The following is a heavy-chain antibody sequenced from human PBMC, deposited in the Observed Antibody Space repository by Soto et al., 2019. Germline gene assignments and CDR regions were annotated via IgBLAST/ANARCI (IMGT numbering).Heavy chain of an antibody. V-gene: IGHV2-5*01. J-gene: IGHJ4*02. CDR2: IYWNDDK. CDR1: GFSLSTSGVG. Sequence: ESGPTLVNPTQTLTLTFTFSGFSLSTSGVGVGWIRQPPGKALEWLALIYWNDDKRYSPSLKSRLTITKDTSKNQVVLTMTNMDPVDTATYYCAHRVIAAAGRPFDYWGQGTLVTVSS. D-gene: IGHD6-13*01. CDR3: AHRVIAAAGRPFDY.